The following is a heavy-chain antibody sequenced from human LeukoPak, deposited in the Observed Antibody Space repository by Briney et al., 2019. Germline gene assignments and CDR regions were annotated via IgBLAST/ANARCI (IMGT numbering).Heavy chain of an antibody. J-gene: IGHJ1*01. CDR2: IYYGGST. V-gene: IGHV4-39*01. Sequence: PSETLSLTCTVSGGSISSSSYYWGWIRQPPGKGLEWIGSIYYGGSTYYNPSLKSRVTISVDTSKNQFSLKLSSVTAADTAVYYCARLSSGYSPEYFQHWGQGTLVTVSS. CDR3: ARLSSGYSPEYFQH. D-gene: IGHD3-22*01. CDR1: GGSISSSSYY.